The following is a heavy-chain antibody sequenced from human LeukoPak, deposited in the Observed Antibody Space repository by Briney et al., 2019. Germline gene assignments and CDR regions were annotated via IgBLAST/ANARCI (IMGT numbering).Heavy chain of an antibody. CDR2: ISPHNDNT. J-gene: IGHJ6*02. CDR3: ARVPSGVPAPYYYGMDV. D-gene: IGHD2-2*01. Sequence: ASVKVSCKASGYTFTNHGITWVRQAPGQGLEWMGWISPHNDNTDYAQNLQGSVTMTADTSTNTVYMELRSLRSDDTAMYFCARVPSGVPAPYYYGMDVWGQGTTVIVSS. V-gene: IGHV1-18*04. CDR1: GYTFTNHG.